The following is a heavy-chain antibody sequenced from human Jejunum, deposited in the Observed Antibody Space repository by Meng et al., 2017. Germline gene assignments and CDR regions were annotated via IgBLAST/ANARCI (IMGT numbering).Heavy chain of an antibody. CDR3: ARVNWTSSYWYFDL. V-gene: IGHV4-31*01. CDR2: IYYSGST. CDR1: GAYMSSGNYY. Sequence: QLHLQESGTGLVKPSQTLSLTCTVSGAYMSSGNYYWTWIRQHPGKGLEWIGYIYYSGSTYYNPSLQSLVTISIDMSENQFSLKLTSVTAADTAVYYCARVNWTSSYWYFDLWGRGTLVTVSS. J-gene: IGHJ2*01. D-gene: IGHD1-1*01.